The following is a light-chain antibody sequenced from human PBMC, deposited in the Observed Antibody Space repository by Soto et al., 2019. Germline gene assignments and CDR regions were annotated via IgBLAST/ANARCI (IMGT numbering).Light chain of an antibody. CDR3: HQYGSSPWT. CDR2: GAS. J-gene: IGKJ1*01. V-gene: IGKV3-20*01. Sequence: EIVLTQSPGTLSLSPGERATLSCRAGQSVSSGYLAWYQQKPGQAPRLLIYGASTRATGIPNRFSGSGSGTDFTLTISRLEPEDFAVYYCHQYGSSPWTFGQGTKVEI. CDR1: QSVSSGY.